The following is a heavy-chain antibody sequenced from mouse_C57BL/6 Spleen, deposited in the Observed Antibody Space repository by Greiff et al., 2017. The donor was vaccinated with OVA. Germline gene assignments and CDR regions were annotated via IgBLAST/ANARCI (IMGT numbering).Heavy chain of an antibody. CDR2: IRNKANNHAT. V-gene: IGHV6-6*01. CDR1: GFTFSDAW. D-gene: IGHD2-4*01. J-gene: IGHJ3*01. Sequence: EVHLVESGGGLVQPGGSMKLSCAASGFTFSDAWMDWVRQSPEKGLEWVAEIRNKANNHATYYAESVKGRFTISRDDSKSSVYLQMNSLRAEDTGIYYCTPIYYDYDGFAYWGQGTLVTVSA. CDR3: TPIYYDYDGFAY.